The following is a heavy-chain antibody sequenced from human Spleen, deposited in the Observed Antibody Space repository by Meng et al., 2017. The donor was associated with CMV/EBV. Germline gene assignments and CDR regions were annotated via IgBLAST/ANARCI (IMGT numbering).Heavy chain of an antibody. D-gene: IGHD3-10*01. V-gene: IGHV3-23*01. CDR2: ITGSGDTT. CDR3: ARGSGSLYYYYGMDV. CDR1: GFTFSSYA. Sequence: GGSLRLSCAASGFTFSSYAMSWVRQAPGKGLEWVASITGSGDTTYYADSVKGRFTISRDNSKNKLYLQMNSLRAEDTAVYYCARGSGSLYYYYGMDVWGQGTTVTVSS. J-gene: IGHJ6*02.